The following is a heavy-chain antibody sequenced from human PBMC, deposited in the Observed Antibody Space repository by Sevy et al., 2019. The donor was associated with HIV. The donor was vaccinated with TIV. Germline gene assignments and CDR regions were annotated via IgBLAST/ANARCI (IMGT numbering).Heavy chain of an antibody. J-gene: IGHJ4*02. CDR3: ARSPASGLRYVDRVYIDY. V-gene: IGHV3-7*01. CDR2: INENGSQK. CDR1: GFTFSSYW. Sequence: GGSLRLSCEISGFTFSSYWMSWLRQAPGKGLEWVAIINENGSQKYHVDPVKGRFSISRDNAKKSVYLQMSSLRAEDTAVYSWARSPASGLRYVDRVYIDYWGQGTLVTVSS. D-gene: IGHD3-9*01.